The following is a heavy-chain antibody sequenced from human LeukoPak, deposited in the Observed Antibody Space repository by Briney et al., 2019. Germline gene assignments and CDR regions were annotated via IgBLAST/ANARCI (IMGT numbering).Heavy chain of an antibody. CDR2: IYPSDSDT. D-gene: IGHD3-10*01. J-gene: IGHJ3*02. Sequence: GESLKISCKGFGYSFTSYWIGWVRQMPGKGLEWMGIIYPSDSDTRYSPSFQGQVPISADKSISTAYLQWSSLKASDSAMYYCATNTMFRGIHAFDIWGQGTMVTVSS. CDR3: ATNTMFRGIHAFDI. V-gene: IGHV5-51*01. CDR1: GYSFTSYW.